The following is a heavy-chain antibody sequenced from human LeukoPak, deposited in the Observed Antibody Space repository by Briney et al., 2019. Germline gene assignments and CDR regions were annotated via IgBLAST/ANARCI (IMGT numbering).Heavy chain of an antibody. CDR2: ISSSGSTI. Sequence: GGSLRLSCAASGFTFSSYAMSWVRQAPGKGLEWVSYISSSGSTIYYADSVKGRFTISRDNAKNSLYLQMNSLRAEDTAVYYCARAPAGYSSGRRPGYYYYYMDVWGKGTTVTISS. J-gene: IGHJ6*03. D-gene: IGHD6-19*01. CDR3: ARAPAGYSSGRRPGYYYYYMDV. V-gene: IGHV3-48*04. CDR1: GFTFSSYA.